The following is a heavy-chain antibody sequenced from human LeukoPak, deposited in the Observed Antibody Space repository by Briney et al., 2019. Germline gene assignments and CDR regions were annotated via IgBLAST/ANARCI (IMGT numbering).Heavy chain of an antibody. J-gene: IGHJ4*02. CDR1: GYTFTSYD. V-gene: IGHV1-8*01. CDR3: AFVRGDSRDY. Sequence: ASVKVSCKASGYTFTSYDINWVRQATGQGLEWMGWMNPNSGNTGYAQKFQGRVTITADKSTSTAYMELSSLRSEDTAVYYCAFVRGDSRDYWGQGTLVTVSS. D-gene: IGHD3-16*01. CDR2: MNPNSGNT.